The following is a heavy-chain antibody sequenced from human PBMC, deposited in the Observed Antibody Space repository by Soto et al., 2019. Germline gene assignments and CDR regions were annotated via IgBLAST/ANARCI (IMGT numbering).Heavy chain of an antibody. CDR1: GFTFSSYS. CDR3: GRNGTREYYYDSSGRYYFDY. CDR2: ISSSSSTI. V-gene: IGHV3-48*02. J-gene: IGHJ4*02. Sequence: GGSLRLSCAASGFTFSSYSMNWVRQAPGKGLEWVSYISSSSSTIYYADSVKGRFTISRDNAKNSLYLQMNSLRDEDTSVYYCGRNGTREYYYDSSGRYYFDYWGQGT. D-gene: IGHD3-22*01.